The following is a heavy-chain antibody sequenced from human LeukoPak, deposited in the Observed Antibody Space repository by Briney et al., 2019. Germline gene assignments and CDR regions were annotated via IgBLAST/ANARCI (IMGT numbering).Heavy chain of an antibody. J-gene: IGHJ4*02. D-gene: IGHD6-13*01. CDR2: INPNSGGT. CDR3: ARRFIAAAGKYYFDY. V-gene: IGHV1-2*06. Sequence: ASVKVSCKASGYTFTGYYMLWVRQAPGQGLEWMGRINPNSGGTNYAQKFQGRVTMTRDTSISTAYMELSRLRSDDTAVYYCARRFIAAAGKYYFDYWGQGTLVTVSS. CDR1: GYTFTGYY.